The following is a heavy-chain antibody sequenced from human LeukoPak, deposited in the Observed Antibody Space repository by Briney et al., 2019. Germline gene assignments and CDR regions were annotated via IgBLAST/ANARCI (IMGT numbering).Heavy chain of an antibody. Sequence: SETLSLTCAVYGGSFSGYYWSWIRQPPGKGLEWIGEINHSGSTNYNPSLKSRVTISVDTSKNQFSLKLSSVTAADTAVYYCARCPYYYDSSGYPDYYYYYYMDVWGKGTTVTVFS. CDR2: INHSGST. V-gene: IGHV4-34*01. CDR3: ARCPYYYDSSGYPDYYYYYYMDV. D-gene: IGHD3-22*01. CDR1: GGSFSGYY. J-gene: IGHJ6*03.